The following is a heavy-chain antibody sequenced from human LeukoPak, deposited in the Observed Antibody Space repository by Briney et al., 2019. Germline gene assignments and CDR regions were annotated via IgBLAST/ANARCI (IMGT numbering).Heavy chain of an antibody. CDR1: GFSLRTSGMC. Sequence: SGPTLVNPTQTLTLTCTFSGFSLRTSGMCVSWIRQPPGKALEWLARIDWDDDKYYSTSLKTRLAISKGTSKNQVVLTMTNMDPVDTATYYCARITVTTPRAWFDPWGQGTLVTVSS. J-gene: IGHJ5*02. CDR3: ARITVTTPRAWFDP. V-gene: IGHV2-70*11. D-gene: IGHD4-17*01. CDR2: IDWDDDK.